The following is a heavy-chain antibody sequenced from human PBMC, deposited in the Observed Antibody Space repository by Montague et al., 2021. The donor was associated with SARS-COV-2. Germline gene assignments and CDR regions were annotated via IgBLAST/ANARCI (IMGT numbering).Heavy chain of an antibody. CDR2: IYNGGTT. V-gene: IGHV4-39*02. Sequence: SETLSLTCTVSGDSTSCPNCYWGWTRQPPGKGLDWIGTIYNGGTTYYNPSLKSRLTISIDTSKNQFSLKLSSVTAADTAIYYCARAYCGGDCNYLYIWFDSWGQGALVTVSS. J-gene: IGHJ5*01. CDR1: GDSTSCPNCY. D-gene: IGHD2-21*01. CDR3: ARAYCGGDCNYLYIWFDS.